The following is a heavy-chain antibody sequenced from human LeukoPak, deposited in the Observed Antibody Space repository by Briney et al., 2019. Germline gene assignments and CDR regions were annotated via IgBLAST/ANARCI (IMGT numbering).Heavy chain of an antibody. D-gene: IGHD3-3*01. CDR3: TTLSWSGYLDY. CDR2: IKGKADGGTT. V-gene: IGHV3-15*01. J-gene: IGHJ4*02. Sequence: GGSLRLSCAASGFTFSNAWMSWVRQAPGKGLEWDGRIKGKADGGTTDYAAPVKGRFTISRDDSKNALYLQMDSLKTEDTAVFYCTTLSWSGYLDYWGQGTLVTVSS. CDR1: GFTFSNAW.